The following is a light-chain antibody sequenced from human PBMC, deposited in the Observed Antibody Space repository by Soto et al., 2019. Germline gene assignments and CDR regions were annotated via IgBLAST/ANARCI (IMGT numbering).Light chain of an antibody. Sequence: DIQMTQSPSTLSASVGDRVTITCRASQSVSSWLAWYQQKPGKAPKLLISKASTLESGVPSRFSDSETRTEFTLTISSLHPDDFASYYCQQYKSHSSFGQGTKLEIK. V-gene: IGKV1-5*03. J-gene: IGKJ2*01. CDR3: QQYKSHSS. CDR2: KAS. CDR1: QSVSSW.